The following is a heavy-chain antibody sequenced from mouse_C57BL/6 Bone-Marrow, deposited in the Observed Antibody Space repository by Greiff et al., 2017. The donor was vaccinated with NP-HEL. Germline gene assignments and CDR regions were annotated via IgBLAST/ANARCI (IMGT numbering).Heavy chain of an antibody. CDR1: GYSFTDYN. CDR3: ARLISFITTVVAPRWYFDV. CDR2: INPNYGTT. V-gene: IGHV1-39*01. D-gene: IGHD1-1*01. J-gene: IGHJ1*03. Sequence: EVQLQQSGPELVKPGASVKISCKASGYSFTDYNMNWVKQSNGKSLEWIGVINPNYGTTSYSQKFKGKATLTVDQSSSTAYMQLNSLTSEDSAVYYCARLISFITTVVAPRWYFDVWGTGTTVTVSS.